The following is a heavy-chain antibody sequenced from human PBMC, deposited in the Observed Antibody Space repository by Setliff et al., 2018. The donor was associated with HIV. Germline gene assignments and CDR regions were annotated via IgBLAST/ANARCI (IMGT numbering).Heavy chain of an antibody. CDR2: IHYSGST. D-gene: IGHD2-15*01. CDR1: GGSISSSPYY. Sequence: SETLSLTCTVSGGSISSSPYYWGWIRQPPGKGPEWIGSIHYSGSTYYNPSLKSRVTISVDTSKNQLSLKLSSVTAADTAMYYCARVVDADYLDYWGQGTPVTVSS. J-gene: IGHJ4*02. V-gene: IGHV4-39*01. CDR3: ARVVDADYLDY.